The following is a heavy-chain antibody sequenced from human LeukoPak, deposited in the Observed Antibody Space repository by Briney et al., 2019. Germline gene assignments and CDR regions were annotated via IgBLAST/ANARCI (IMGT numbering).Heavy chain of an antibody. D-gene: IGHD4-23*01. CDR3: ARDSGGGLYYYYGMDV. Sequence: SETLSLTCPVSGGSLSSGDYYWRWLRQPPGTGLEWFGYIYYSGSTYYNPSLKSPVTISVDTSKNQFSLKLSSVTAADTAVYYCARDSGGGLYYYYGMDVWGQGTTVTVSS. J-gene: IGHJ6*02. V-gene: IGHV4-30-4*01. CDR2: IYYSGST. CDR1: GGSLSSGDYY.